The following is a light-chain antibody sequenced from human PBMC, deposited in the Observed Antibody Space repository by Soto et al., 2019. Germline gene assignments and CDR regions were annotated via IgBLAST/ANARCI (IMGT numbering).Light chain of an antibody. V-gene: IGLV1-40*01. CDR3: SSYAHGSIYV. CDR2: GDN. Sequence: QSVLTQPPSVSGAPGQRVTISCTGSSSNIGSGYDVHWYQQIPGTAPKLLIYGDNNRPSGVSARFSGSKSGNTASLTISGLQAEDEADYYCSSYAHGSIYVFGTGTKVTVL. J-gene: IGLJ1*01. CDR1: SSNIGSGYD.